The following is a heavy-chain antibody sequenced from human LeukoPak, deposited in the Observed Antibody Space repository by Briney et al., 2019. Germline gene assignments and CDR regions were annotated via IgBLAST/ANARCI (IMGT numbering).Heavy chain of an antibody. CDR1: GYTFTGYY. Sequence: ASVKVSCKASGYTFTGYYMHWVRQAPGQGLEWMGWINTNTGNPTYAQGFTGRFVFSLDTSVSTAYLQINSLKAEDTAVYYCAMVSGSYYNPFNYWGQGTLVTVYS. CDR2: INTNTGNP. J-gene: IGHJ4*02. D-gene: IGHD3-10*01. V-gene: IGHV7-4-1*02. CDR3: AMVSGSYYNPFNY.